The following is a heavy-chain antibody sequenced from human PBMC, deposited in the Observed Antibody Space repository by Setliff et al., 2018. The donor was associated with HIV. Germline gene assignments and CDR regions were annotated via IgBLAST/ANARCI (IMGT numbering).Heavy chain of an antibody. CDR3: ARRSDSWYFPFDY. D-gene: IGHD6-13*01. CDR1: GGSFSGHY. J-gene: IGHJ4*02. V-gene: IGHV4-34*01. CDR2: ISQNGDT. Sequence: PSETLSLTCGVSGGSFSGHYWSWIRQTPGKGLEWIGEISQNGDTNYNPSLTRRVILSVDSSKKQVSLKLSSVTAADSALYYCARRSDSWYFPFDYWGLGTMVTVSS.